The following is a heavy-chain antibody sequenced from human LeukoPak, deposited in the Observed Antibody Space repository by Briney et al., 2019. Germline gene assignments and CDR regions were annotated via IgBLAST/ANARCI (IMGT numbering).Heavy chain of an antibody. CDR1: GFSIMNSA. V-gene: IGHV3-21*01. CDR2: INGTAIDT. J-gene: IGHJ3*02. D-gene: IGHD3-3*01. Sequence: GGSLRLSCAASGFSIMNSAMNWVRQAPGKGLEWVSAINGTAIDTDYADSVEGRFTISRDNAKNSLYLQMNSLRADDTAVYYCARVNGFWSAYSLDAFDIWGQGTMVTVSS. CDR3: ARVNGFWSAYSLDAFDI.